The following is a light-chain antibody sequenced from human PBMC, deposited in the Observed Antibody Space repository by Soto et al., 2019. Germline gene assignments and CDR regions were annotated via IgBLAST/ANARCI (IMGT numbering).Light chain of an antibody. V-gene: IGKV3D-20*02. J-gene: IGKJ4*01. CDR1: QSISSSK. CDR3: QQRSNWPLLT. Sequence: EIVMTQPPATLSVPPGESATLSCRASQSISSSKLAWYQQNPGQAPRLLIYDASNRATGIPARFSGSGSGTDFTLTISSLEPEDFAVYYCQQRSNWPLLTFGGGTKVDIK. CDR2: DAS.